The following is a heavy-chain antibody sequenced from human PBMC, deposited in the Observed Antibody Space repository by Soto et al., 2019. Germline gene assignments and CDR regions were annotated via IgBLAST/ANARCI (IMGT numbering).Heavy chain of an antibody. CDR1: GFTFSSYS. Sequence: GGSLRLSCAASGFTFSSYSMNWVRQAPGKGLEWVSSISSSSSYIYYADSVKGRFTISRDNAKNSLYLQMNSLRAEDTAVYYCARKGGLPAASYYYYMDVWGKGTTVTVSS. CDR2: ISSSSSYI. D-gene: IGHD2-2*01. CDR3: ARKGGLPAASYYYYMDV. J-gene: IGHJ6*03. V-gene: IGHV3-21*01.